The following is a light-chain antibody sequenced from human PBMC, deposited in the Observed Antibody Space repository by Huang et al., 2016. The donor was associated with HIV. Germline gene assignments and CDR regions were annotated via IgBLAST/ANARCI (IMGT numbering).Light chain of an antibody. CDR1: QSVTRNY. CDR2: GAS. V-gene: IGKV3-20*01. Sequence: EIVLTQSPDTLSLSPGERATVSCRASQSVTRNYLAWYQQRPGQAPKLLIYGASTRATGIPDRFSGSGSGTDFTLTISRLAPEDFAVYYCQQFGSSLPYSFGQGTKLEIK. CDR3: QQFGSSLPYS. J-gene: IGKJ2*03.